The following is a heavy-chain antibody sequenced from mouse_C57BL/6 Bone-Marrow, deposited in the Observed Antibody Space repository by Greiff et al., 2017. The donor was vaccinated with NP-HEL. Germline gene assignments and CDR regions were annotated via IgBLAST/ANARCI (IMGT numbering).Heavy chain of an antibody. CDR2: IYPGDGDT. CDR1: GYAFSSSW. V-gene: IGHV1-82*01. Sequence: QQSGPELVKPGASVKISCKASGYAFSSSWMNWVKQRPGKGLEWIGRIYPGDGDTNYNGKFKGKATLTADKSSSTAYMQLSSLTSEDSAVYFCARVYYSKDYWGQGTTLTVSS. D-gene: IGHD2-5*01. J-gene: IGHJ2*01. CDR3: ARVYYSKDY.